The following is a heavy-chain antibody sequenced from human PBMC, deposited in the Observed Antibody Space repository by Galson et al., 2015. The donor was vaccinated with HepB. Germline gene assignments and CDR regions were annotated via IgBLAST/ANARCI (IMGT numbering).Heavy chain of an antibody. D-gene: IGHD6-13*01. V-gene: IGHV3-64*04. CDR3: ASSRDPTRNWHFDL. CDR2: ITNDGVGT. Sequence: SLRLSCAASGFNFNYYAMHWVRQAPGRGLEYISGITNDGVGTNYADSVNGRFTISRDISKSTLYVQMTSLTTEDTAVYYCASSRDPTRNWHFDLWGRGILVIVSS. CDR1: GFNFNYYA. J-gene: IGHJ2*01.